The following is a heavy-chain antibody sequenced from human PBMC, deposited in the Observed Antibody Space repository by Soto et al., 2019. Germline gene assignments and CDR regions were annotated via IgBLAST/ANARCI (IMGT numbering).Heavy chain of an antibody. J-gene: IGHJ4*02. D-gene: IGHD2-21*02. CDR3: AREGRSTAPLDY. CDR2: VYFTGAS. Sequence: QVQLQASGPGLVKPSETLSLTCTVSGASVSSGSYYWTWIRQPPGKGLEWIGYVYFTGASNYNPSLKSRVTVSRDTSKNQFSLKLNSVTAADTGVYFCAREGRSTAPLDYWGQGALVTVSS. V-gene: IGHV4-61*01. CDR1: GASVSSGSYY.